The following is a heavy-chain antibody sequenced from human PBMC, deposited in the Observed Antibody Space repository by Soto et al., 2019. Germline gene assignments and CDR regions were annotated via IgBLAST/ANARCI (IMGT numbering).Heavy chain of an antibody. CDR3: ARVLSTQYYYGMDV. J-gene: IGHJ6*02. D-gene: IGHD2-8*01. V-gene: IGHV1-2*02. Sequence: ASVKVSCKASGYTFTGYYMHWVRQAPGQGLEWMGWINPNSGGTNYAQKFQGRVTMTRDTSISTAYMELSRLRSDDTAVYYCARVLSTQYYYGMDVWGQGTKVTVSS. CDR2: INPNSGGT. CDR1: GYTFTGYY.